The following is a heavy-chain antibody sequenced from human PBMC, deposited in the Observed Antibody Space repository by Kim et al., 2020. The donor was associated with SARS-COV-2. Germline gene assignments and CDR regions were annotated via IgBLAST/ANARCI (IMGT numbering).Heavy chain of an antibody. V-gene: IGHV1-2*02. D-gene: IGHD3-22*01. CDR3: AREPGITMIVVVTRNDAFDI. Sequence: ASVKVSCKASGYTFTGYYMHWVLQAPGQGLEWMGWINPNSGGTNYAQKFQGRVTMTRDTSISTAYMELSRLRSDDTAVYYCAREPGITMIVVVTRNDAFDIWGQGTMVTVSS. CDR2: INPNSGGT. J-gene: IGHJ3*02. CDR1: GYTFTGYY.